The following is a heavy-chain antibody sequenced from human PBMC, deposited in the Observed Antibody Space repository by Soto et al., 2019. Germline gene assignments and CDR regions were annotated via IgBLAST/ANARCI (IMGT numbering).Heavy chain of an antibody. CDR2: MTGGGSDT. CDR3: AKGSRDSRPYYFDY. D-gene: IGHD3-3*01. J-gene: IGHJ4*02. Sequence: SGGSLRLSCATSGFTFISHTMNWVRQAPGKGLEWVSAMTGGGSDTYYADSVKGRFTISRDNSKNTLYLQMNSLRAEDTADYYCAKGSRDSRPYYFDYWGQGTLVTVSS. CDR1: GFTFISHT. V-gene: IGHV3-23*01.